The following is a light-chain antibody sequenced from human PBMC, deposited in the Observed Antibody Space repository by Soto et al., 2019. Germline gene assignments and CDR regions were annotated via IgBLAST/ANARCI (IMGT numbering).Light chain of an antibody. CDR1: QSISSW. CDR2: RAS. CDR3: QQRSNWPPIT. Sequence: TQSPATLSASEGPRLTITCRASQSISSWLAWYQQKPGQAPGLLXYRASTRATGIPDRFTGTGSGTDFTLTISSLEPQDFAVYYCQQRSNWPPITFGQGTRLEIK. J-gene: IGKJ5*01. V-gene: IGKV3-11*01.